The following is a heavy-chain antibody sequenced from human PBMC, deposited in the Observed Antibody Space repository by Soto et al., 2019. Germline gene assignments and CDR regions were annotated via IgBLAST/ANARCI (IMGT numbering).Heavy chain of an antibody. Sequence: QVQLVESGGGVVQPGRSLRLSCAVSGFTFSSYGMYWVRQAPGKGLEWVAVISYDGSNKYYADSVKGRFTISRDNSKNTLYLPMNSLRAEDTAVYYCAKDGNPYYHYYYMDVWGKGTTVTVSS. D-gene: IGHD3-10*01. CDR3: AKDGNPYYHYYYMDV. V-gene: IGHV3-30*18. CDR1: GFTFSSYG. CDR2: ISYDGSNK. J-gene: IGHJ6*03.